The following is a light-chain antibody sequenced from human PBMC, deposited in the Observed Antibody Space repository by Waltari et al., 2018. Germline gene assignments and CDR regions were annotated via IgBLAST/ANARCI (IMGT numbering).Light chain of an antibody. J-gene: IGLJ1*01. Sequence: QSALTQPASVSGSPGQSIPFSCPGTDSAVGAHDFVSWYQQHPGKAPHLIIYEVSNRPSGISNRFSASKSGNTASLTISGLQAEDEADYYCSSYTTSSAPGVFGTGTRVTVL. V-gene: IGLV2-14*01. CDR2: EVS. CDR3: SSYTTSSAPGV. CDR1: DSAVGAHDF.